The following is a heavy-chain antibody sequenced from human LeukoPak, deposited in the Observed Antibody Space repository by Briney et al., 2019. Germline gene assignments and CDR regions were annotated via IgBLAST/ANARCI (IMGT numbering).Heavy chain of an antibody. Sequence: ASETLSLTCTVSGGSISSSSYYWGWIRQPPGKGLEWIGSIYYSGSTYYNPSLKSRVTISVDTSKNQFSLKLSSVTATDTAVYYCARQEKLIAARPNWFDPWGQGTLVTVSS. V-gene: IGHV4-39*01. CDR3: ARQEKLIAARPNWFDP. J-gene: IGHJ5*02. CDR1: GGSISSSSYY. CDR2: IYYSGST. D-gene: IGHD6-6*01.